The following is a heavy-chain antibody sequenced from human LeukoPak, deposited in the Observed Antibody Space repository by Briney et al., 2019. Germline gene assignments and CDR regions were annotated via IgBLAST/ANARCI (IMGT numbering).Heavy chain of an antibody. CDR2: IKSKIDGGTI. CDR1: GFTFSDAW. V-gene: IGHV3-15*01. J-gene: IGHJ4*02. CDR3: TTRRQDGC. D-gene: IGHD6-25*01. Sequence: PGGSLRLSSVASGFTFSDAWMSWVRQAPGKGLEWVGRIKSKIDGGTIDYGAPVKGRFTISRDDSRNTLYLQMNSLKTEDTAVYYCTTRRQDGCWGQGTLVTVS.